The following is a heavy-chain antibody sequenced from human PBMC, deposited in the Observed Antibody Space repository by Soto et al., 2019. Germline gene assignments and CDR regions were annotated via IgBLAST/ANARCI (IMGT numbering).Heavy chain of an antibody. J-gene: IGHJ2*01. D-gene: IGHD1-26*01. CDR3: AREDRLGGSNDWYFDH. V-gene: IGHV3-30*04. CDR1: GFTFSSYA. CDR2: ISYDGTHK. Sequence: VQLVESGGGVVQPGRSLRLSCAASGFTFSSYAMPWVRQAPGKGLERVAVISYDGTHKYSADYVKGRFTISRDNSKNTLYQKMTRLGAEHTAEYYCAREDRLGGSNDWYFDHWGRETLVAVSS.